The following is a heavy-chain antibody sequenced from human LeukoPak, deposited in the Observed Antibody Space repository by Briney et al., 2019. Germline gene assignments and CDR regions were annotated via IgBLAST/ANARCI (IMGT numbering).Heavy chain of an antibody. V-gene: IGHV5-51*01. D-gene: IGHD3-16*01. CDR1: GYSFTSYW. CDR2: IYPGDSDT. Sequence: GESLQISCQGSGYSFTSYWIGWVRQMPGKGLEWMGIIYPGDSDTRYSPSFQGQVTISADKSISTAYLQWSSLKASDTAMYYCAIRGSLVSDYYYGMDVWGQGTTVTVSS. J-gene: IGHJ6*02. CDR3: AIRGSLVSDYYYGMDV.